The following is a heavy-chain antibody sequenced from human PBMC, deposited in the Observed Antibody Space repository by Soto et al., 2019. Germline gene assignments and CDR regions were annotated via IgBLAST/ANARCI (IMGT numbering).Heavy chain of an antibody. V-gene: IGHV4-31*03. CDR1: GGSISSGDRY. CDR2: ISYSGNT. CDR3: ATGPNVRGYDY. J-gene: IGHJ4*02. D-gene: IGHD3-10*01. Sequence: SETLSLTCTVPGGSISSGDRYWSWIRQDPGKGLEWLGYISYSGNTFYNPSLTGRLTISIDTSKNQFSLDLSSVTAADTAVYYCATGPNVRGYDYWGQGTLVTVSS.